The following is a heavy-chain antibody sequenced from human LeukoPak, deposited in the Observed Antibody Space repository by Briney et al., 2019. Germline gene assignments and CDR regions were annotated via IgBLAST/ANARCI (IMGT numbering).Heavy chain of an antibody. CDR2: IIPIFGTA. CDR3: ATVTTVVTPSEYFQH. CDR1: GGTFSSYG. V-gene: IGHV1-69*06. Sequence: GASVKVSCKASGGTFSSYGISWVRQAPGQGLEWMGGIIPIFGTANYAQKFQGRVTITADKSTSTAYMELSSLRSEDTAVYYCATVTTVVTPSEYFQHWGQGTLVTVSS. D-gene: IGHD4-23*01. J-gene: IGHJ1*01.